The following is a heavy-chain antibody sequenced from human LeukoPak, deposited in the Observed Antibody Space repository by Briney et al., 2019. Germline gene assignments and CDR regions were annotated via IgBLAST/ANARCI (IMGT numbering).Heavy chain of an antibody. CDR3: ARSQGDWFDP. V-gene: IGHV4-59*01. CDR1: GFTFSSYG. Sequence: GSLRLSCAASGFTFSSYGMSWIRQPPGKGLEWIGYIYYSGSTNYNPSLKSRVTISVDTSRNQFSLKLSSVTAADTAVYYCARSQGDWFDPWGQGTLVTVSS. CDR2: IYYSGST. J-gene: IGHJ5*02. D-gene: IGHD3-16*01.